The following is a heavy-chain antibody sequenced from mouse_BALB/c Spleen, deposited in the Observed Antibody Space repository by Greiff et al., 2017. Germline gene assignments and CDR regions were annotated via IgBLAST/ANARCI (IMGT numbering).Heavy chain of an antibody. Sequence: VKLQESGPELVKPGASVKMSCKASGYTFTSYYIHWVKQRPGQGLEWIGWIYPGDGSTKYNEKFKGKTTLTADKSSSTAYMLLSSLTSEDSAIYFCARDGYDWGYAMDYWGQGTSVTVSS. CDR1: GYTFTSYY. CDR2: IYPGDGST. V-gene: IGHV1S56*01. CDR3: ARDGYDWGYAMDY. D-gene: IGHD2-2*01. J-gene: IGHJ4*01.